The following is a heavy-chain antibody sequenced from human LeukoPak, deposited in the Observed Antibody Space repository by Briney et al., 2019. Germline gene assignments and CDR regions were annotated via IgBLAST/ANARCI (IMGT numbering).Heavy chain of an antibody. J-gene: IGHJ2*01. D-gene: IGHD2-21*02. CDR3: ARYGPAYCGGDCLTPLYWYFDL. CDR1: GFTFSSYG. CDR2: IRYDGSNK. V-gene: IGHV3-30*02. Sequence: GGSLRLSCAASGFTFSSYGMHWVRQAPGKGLEWVAFIRYDGSNKYYADSVKGRFTISRDNAKNTLYLQMNSLRAEDTAVYYCARYGPAYCGGDCLTPLYWYFDLWGRGTLVTVSS.